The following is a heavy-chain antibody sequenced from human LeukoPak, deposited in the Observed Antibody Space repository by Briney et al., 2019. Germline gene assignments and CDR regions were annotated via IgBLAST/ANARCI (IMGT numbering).Heavy chain of an antibody. CDR1: GFTFSNAW. D-gene: IGHD5-24*01. CDR2: ISYDGSNK. V-gene: IGHV3-30*18. CDR3: AKRVEMAPPYDY. J-gene: IGHJ4*02. Sequence: GGSLRLSCAASGFTFSNAWMSWVRQAPGKGLEWVAVISYDGSNKYYADSVKGRFTISRDNSKNTLYLQMNSLRAEDTAVYYCAKRVEMAPPYDYWGQGTLVTVSS.